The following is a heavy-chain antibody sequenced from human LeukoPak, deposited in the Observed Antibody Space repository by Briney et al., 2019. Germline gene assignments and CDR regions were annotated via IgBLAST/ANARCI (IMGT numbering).Heavy chain of an antibody. CDR2: IYHSGST. CDR1: GGSISSSNW. J-gene: IGHJ5*02. D-gene: IGHD6-19*01. CDR3: ARQWLVRSGYNWFDP. Sequence: KPSGTLCLTCAVSGGSISSSNWWSWVRQPPGKGLEWIGEIYHSGSTNYNPSLKSRVTISVDTSKNQFSLKLSSVTAADTAVYYCARQWLVRSGYNWFDPWGQGTLVTVSS. V-gene: IGHV4-4*02.